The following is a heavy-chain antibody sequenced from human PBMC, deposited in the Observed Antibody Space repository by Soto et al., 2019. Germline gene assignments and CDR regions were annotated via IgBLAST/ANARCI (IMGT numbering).Heavy chain of an antibody. CDR3: ARVRMGYELAFDY. CDR1: GGTFSSYA. CDR2: IIPIFGTA. V-gene: IGHV1-69*13. D-gene: IGHD5-12*01. Sequence: ASVKVSCKASGGTFSSYAISWVRQAPGQGLEWMGGIIPIFGTANYAQKFQGRVTITADESTSTAYMELSSLRSEDTAVYYCARVRMGYELAFDYWGQGTLVTVSS. J-gene: IGHJ4*02.